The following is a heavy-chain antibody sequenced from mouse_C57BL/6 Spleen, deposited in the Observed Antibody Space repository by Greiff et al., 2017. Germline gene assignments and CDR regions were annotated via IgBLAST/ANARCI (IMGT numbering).Heavy chain of an antibody. CDR3: ARNYGSSSDYFDY. CDR1: GYSITSGYY. J-gene: IGHJ2*01. D-gene: IGHD1-1*01. CDR2: ISYDGSN. Sequence: EVHLVESGPGLVKPSQSLSLTCSVTGYSITSGYYWNWIRQFPGNKLEWMGYISYDGSNNYNPSLKNRISITRDTSKNQFFLKLNSVTTEDTATYYCARNYGSSSDYFDYWGQGTTLTVSS. V-gene: IGHV3-6*01.